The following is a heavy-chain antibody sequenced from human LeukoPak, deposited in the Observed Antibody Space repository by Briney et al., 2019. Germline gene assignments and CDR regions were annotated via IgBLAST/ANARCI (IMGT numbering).Heavy chain of an antibody. CDR1: GFTFSSYG. Sequence: GGSLRLSCAASGFTFSSYGMHWVRQAPGKGLEWVAVIWYDGSNKYYADSVKGRFTISRDNSKNTLYLQMNSLRAEDTAVYYCATVPRSSCCYTFDYWGQGTLVTVSS. V-gene: IGHV3-33*01. D-gene: IGHD2-2*02. CDR3: ATVPRSSCCYTFDY. J-gene: IGHJ4*02. CDR2: IWYDGSNK.